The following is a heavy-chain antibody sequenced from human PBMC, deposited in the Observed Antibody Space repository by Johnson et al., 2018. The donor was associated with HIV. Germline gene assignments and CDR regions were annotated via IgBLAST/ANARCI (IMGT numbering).Heavy chain of an antibody. V-gene: IGHV3-66*01. D-gene: IGHD6-13*01. CDR1: GFTVSSTY. CDR3: ARDFSGIAAAGSDAFDI. CDR2: IYSGGST. J-gene: IGHJ3*02. Sequence: VQLVESGGGLVKPGGSLRLSCAASGFTVSSTYMSWVRQAPGKGLEWVSVIYSGGSTYYADSVKGRFTISRDNSKNTLYLPMNSLRAEDTAVYYCARDFSGIAAAGSDAFDIWGQGTMVTVSS.